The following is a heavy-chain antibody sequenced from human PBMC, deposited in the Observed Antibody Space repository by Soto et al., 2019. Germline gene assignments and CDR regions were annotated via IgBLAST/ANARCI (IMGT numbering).Heavy chain of an antibody. J-gene: IGHJ4*02. CDR1: GYTFTGYH. V-gene: IGHV1-2*02. D-gene: IGHD3-16*01. CDR3: AREVGGGRQYYFDS. CDR2: TNPSNGGT. Sequence: ASVKVSCKASGYTFTGYHIHWVRQAPGQGLEWMGWTNPSNGGTNYAQKFQGRVTMTRDTSLSIAYMELTTLRSDDTAVFYCAREVGGGRQYYFDSWGLGTLVTVSS.